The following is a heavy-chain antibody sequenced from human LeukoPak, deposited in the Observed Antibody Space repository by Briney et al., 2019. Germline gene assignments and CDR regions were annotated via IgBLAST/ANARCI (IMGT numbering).Heavy chain of an antibody. Sequence: SGTLSLTCAVYGGSFSGYYWSWIRQPPGKGLEWIGEINHSGSTNYNPSLKSRVTISVDTSKNQFSLKLSSVTAADTAVYYCARGRGYDSSGYYYYYYMDVWGKGTTVTVSS. CDR1: GGSFSGYY. V-gene: IGHV4-34*01. CDR3: ARGRGYDSSGYYYYYYMDV. CDR2: INHSGST. J-gene: IGHJ6*03. D-gene: IGHD3-22*01.